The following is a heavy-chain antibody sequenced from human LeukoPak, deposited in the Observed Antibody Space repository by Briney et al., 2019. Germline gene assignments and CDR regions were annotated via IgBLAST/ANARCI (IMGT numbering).Heavy chain of an antibody. CDR3: ARDRRGFDWFDY. CDR1: GYSISSGYY. CDR2: IYHSGST. J-gene: IGHJ5*01. Sequence: SETLSLTCTVSGYSISSGYYWGWIRQPPGKGLEWIGSIYHSGSTYYNPSLKSRVTIPVDTSKNQFSLKLSSVTAADTAVYYCARDRRGFDWFDYWGQGTLVTVSS. D-gene: IGHD3-10*01. V-gene: IGHV4-38-2*02.